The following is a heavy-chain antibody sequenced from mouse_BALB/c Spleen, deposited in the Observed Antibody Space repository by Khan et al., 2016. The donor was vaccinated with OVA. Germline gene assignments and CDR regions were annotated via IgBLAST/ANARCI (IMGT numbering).Heavy chain of an antibody. CDR1: GYTFTNYG. Sequence: QIQLVQSGPDLKKPGETVKISCKASGYTFTNYGINWVKQAPGKGLKWMGWIYTYTGEPTYADDFKGRFAFSLETSASTAYLQINKLKNEDTATYFCARGGRRAMDYWGQGTSVTVSS. CDR2: IYTYTGEP. CDR3: ARGGRRAMDY. V-gene: IGHV9-3-1*01. J-gene: IGHJ4*01. D-gene: IGHD3-3*01.